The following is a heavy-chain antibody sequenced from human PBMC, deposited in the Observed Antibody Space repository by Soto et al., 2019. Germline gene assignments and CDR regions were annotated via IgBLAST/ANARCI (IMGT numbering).Heavy chain of an antibody. Sequence: GGSLRLSCAASGFTFSSHSMNWVRQAPGKGLEWVSSISSGSSYIYYADSVKGRFTISRDNAKKSLYLQMNSLRAEDTAVYYCASNHLGTTPYGMDVWGQGTTVTVSS. V-gene: IGHV3-21*01. J-gene: IGHJ6*02. CDR3: ASNHLGTTPYGMDV. CDR1: GFTFSSHS. D-gene: IGHD1-7*01. CDR2: ISSGSSYI.